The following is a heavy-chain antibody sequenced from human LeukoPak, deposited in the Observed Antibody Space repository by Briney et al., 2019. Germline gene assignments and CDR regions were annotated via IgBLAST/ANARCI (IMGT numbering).Heavy chain of an antibody. CDR1: GGTFSSYA. J-gene: IGHJ4*02. V-gene: IGHV1-69*06. CDR2: IIPIFGTA. D-gene: IGHD3-22*01. CDR3: ATDYYYDSSGSYYTIDY. Sequence: ASVKVSCKASGGTFSSYAISWVRQAPGQGLEWMGGIIPIFGTANYAQKFQGRVTITADKSTSTAYMELSSLRSEDTAVYYCATDYYYDSSGSYYTIDYWGQGTLVTVSS.